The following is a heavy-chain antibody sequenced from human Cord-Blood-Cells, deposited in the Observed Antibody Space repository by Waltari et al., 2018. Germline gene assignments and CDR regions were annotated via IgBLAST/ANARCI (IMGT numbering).Heavy chain of an antibody. J-gene: IGHJ4*02. CDR3: VMCGGYSSSWY. D-gene: IGHD6-13*01. Sequence: QVQLVQSGAEVKKPGASVKVSCKASGYTFTGYYMHWVRQAPGQGLEWMGWINPNSGGTNYAQKLQGRVTMTRDTSISTAYMELSRLRSDDTAVYYCVMCGGYSSSWYWGQGTLVTVSS. CDR2: INPNSGGT. CDR1: GYTFTGYY. V-gene: IGHV1-2*02.